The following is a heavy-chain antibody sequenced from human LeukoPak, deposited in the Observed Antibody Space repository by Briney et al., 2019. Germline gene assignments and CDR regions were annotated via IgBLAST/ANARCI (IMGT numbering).Heavy chain of an antibody. CDR3: ASEALGYCSGGSCYHDAFDI. V-gene: IGHV1-69*11. CDR2: IIPILGTA. Sequence: SVKVSCKASGYTFTSYAISWVRQAPGQGLEWMGRIIPILGTANYAQKFQGRVTITTDESTSTAYMELSSLRSEDTAVYYCASEALGYCSGGSCYHDAFDIWGQGTMVTVSS. D-gene: IGHD2-15*01. CDR1: GYTFTSYA. J-gene: IGHJ3*02.